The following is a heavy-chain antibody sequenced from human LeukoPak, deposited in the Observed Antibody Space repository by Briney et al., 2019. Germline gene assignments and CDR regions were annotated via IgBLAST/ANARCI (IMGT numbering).Heavy chain of an antibody. J-gene: IGHJ6*03. D-gene: IGHD4-23*01. CDR2: IYYSGST. CDR3: ARGGGNGGGWVGHYYYMDV. V-gene: IGHV4-61*05. CDR1: GGSISSSGLY. Sequence: SETLSLTCTVSGGSISSSGLYWAWIRQPPGKGLEWIGYIYYSGSTNYNPSLKSRVTISVDTSKNQFSLKLSSVTAADTAVYYCARGGGNGGGWVGHYYYMDVWGKGTTVTVSS.